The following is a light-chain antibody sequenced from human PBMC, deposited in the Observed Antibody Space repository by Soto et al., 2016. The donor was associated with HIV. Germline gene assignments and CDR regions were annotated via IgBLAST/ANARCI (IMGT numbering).Light chain of an antibody. J-gene: IGKJ1*01. CDR1: QGIRDH. Sequence: AIQMTQSPSSLSASIGDRVTITCRASQGIRDHLGWYQQKPGKAPKLLIYAASSLQSGVPSRFSGSGSGTDFTLTISSLQPEDFATYYCLHDYNYPRAFGQGTKVEIK. CDR3: LHDYNYPRA. V-gene: IGKV1-6*01. CDR2: AAS.